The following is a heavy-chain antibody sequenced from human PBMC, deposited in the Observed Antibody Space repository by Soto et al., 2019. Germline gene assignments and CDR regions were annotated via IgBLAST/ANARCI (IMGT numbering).Heavy chain of an antibody. D-gene: IGHD3-10*01. J-gene: IGHJ3*02. CDR2: ICAYNGNT. CDR3: ARGRGVWFGELGREKDAFDI. Sequence: QDQLVQSGAEVKKPGGSVMVACEASGYTFTSHGITWVRQAPGQGLEWMGWICAYNGNTNYAQRFQGRVTMTTDTSTSTAYMELRSLRPDDTAVYYCARGRGVWFGELGREKDAFDIWGQGTMVTVSS. V-gene: IGHV1-18*01. CDR1: GYTFTSHG.